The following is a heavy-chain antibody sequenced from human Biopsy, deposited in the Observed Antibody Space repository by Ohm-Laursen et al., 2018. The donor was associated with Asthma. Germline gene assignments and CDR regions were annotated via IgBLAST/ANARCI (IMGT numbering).Heavy chain of an antibody. Sequence: GTLSLTCTVSGASIRGSGSYWAWIRQAPGKGPEWIGTTHYSGSTFYKPSLRSRVTMSLDTSTNQFSLRVRSVTATDTAVYYCASPVNRAFGGYEWAAVFDYWGQGILVTVSS. J-gene: IGHJ4*02. CDR3: ASPVNRAFGGYEWAAVFDY. V-gene: IGHV4-39*01. D-gene: IGHD5-12*01. CDR1: GASIRGSGSY. CDR2: THYSGST.